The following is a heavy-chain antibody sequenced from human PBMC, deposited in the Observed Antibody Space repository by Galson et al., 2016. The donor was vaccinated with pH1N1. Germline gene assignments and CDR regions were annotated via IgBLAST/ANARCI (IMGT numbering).Heavy chain of an antibody. Sequence: SLRLSCAASGFTFSSYRMNWVRQAPGKGLEWVSYISSSSSTIYYADSVKGRFTISRDNAKNSLYLQMNSLRAEDTAVYYCARVNHYYYYDMDVWGQGTTVTVSS. V-gene: IGHV3-48*01. CDR3: ARVNHYYYYDMDV. CDR2: ISSSSSTI. CDR1: GFTFSSYR. J-gene: IGHJ6*02. D-gene: IGHD1-14*01.